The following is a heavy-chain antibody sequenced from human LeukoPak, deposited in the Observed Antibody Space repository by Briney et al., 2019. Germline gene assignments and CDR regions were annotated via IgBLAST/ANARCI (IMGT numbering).Heavy chain of an antibody. D-gene: IGHD5-12*01. V-gene: IGHV4-59*08. CDR3: ALRGYWGAFDI. CDR1: GGSISSYY. J-gene: IGHJ3*02. CDR2: IYYSGST. Sequence: SETLSLTCTVSGGSISSYYWSWIRQPPGKGLEWIGYIYYSGSTNYNPSLKSRVTISVDTSKNQFSLKLSSVTAADTAVYYCALRGYWGAFDIWGQGTMVTVSS.